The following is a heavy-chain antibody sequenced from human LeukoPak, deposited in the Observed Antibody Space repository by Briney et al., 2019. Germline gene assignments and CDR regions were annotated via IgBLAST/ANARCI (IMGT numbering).Heavy chain of an antibody. CDR3: ARDGDDVVVPAALHYGMDV. Sequence: SVKVSCKASGGTFSSYAISWVRQAPGQGLEWMGRIIPILGIANYAQKFQGRVTITADKSTSTACMELSSLRSEDTAVYYCARDGDDVVVPAALHYGMDVWGQGTTVTVSS. CDR2: IIPILGIA. CDR1: GGTFSSYA. V-gene: IGHV1-69*04. D-gene: IGHD2-2*01. J-gene: IGHJ6*02.